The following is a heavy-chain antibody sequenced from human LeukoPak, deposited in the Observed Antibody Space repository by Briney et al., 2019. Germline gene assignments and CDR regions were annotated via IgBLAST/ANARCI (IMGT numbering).Heavy chain of an antibody. D-gene: IGHD3-16*02. CDR1: GFTVSSSY. CDR3: ANSFQRLGELSLFPDY. Sequence: GGSLRLSCAASGFTVSSSYMSWVRQAPGKGLEWVSVIYSGGSTYYADPVKGRFTISRDNSKNSLYLQMNSLRAEDTAIYYCANSFQRLGELSLFPDYWGQGTLVTVSS. V-gene: IGHV3-53*01. J-gene: IGHJ4*02. CDR2: IYSGGST.